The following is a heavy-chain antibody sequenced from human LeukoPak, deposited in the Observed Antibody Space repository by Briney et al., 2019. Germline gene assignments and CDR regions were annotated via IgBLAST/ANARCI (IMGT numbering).Heavy chain of an antibody. Sequence: AASVKVSCKASGYTFTSYGISWVRQAPGQGLEWMGWISAYNGNTNYAQKLQGRVTMTTDTSTSTAYMELRSLRSDDTAVYYCARVVGSYYYYYMDVWGKGTTVTVSS. J-gene: IGHJ6*03. V-gene: IGHV1-18*01. CDR3: ARVVGSYYYYYMDV. CDR2: ISAYNGNT. D-gene: IGHD3-16*01. CDR1: GYTFTSYG.